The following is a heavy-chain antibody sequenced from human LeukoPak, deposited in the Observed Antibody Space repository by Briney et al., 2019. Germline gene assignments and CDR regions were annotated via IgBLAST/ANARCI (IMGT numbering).Heavy chain of an antibody. CDR1: GGTFSSYA. Sequence: SVKVSCKASGGTFSSYAISWVRQAPGQGLEWMGGIIPIFGTANYAQKLQGRVTMTTDTSTSTAYMELRSLRSDDTAVYYCARDSITIFGVVIIPSYYYYYMDVWGKGTTVTVSS. D-gene: IGHD3-3*01. J-gene: IGHJ6*03. V-gene: IGHV1-69*05. CDR3: ARDSITIFGVVIIPSYYYYYMDV. CDR2: IIPIFGTA.